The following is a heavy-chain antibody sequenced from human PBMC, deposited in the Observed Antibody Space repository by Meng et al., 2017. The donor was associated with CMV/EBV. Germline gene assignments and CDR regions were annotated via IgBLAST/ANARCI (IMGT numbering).Heavy chain of an antibody. CDR3: ARGGHYCSSTSCSPLYYFDY. CDR1: FSGYY. CDR2: INHSGST. Sequence: FSGYYWSWIRQPPGKGLEWIGEINHSGSTNYNPSLKSRVTISVDTSKNQFSLKLSSVTAADTAVYYCARGGHYCSSTSCSPLYYFDYWGQETLVTVSS. D-gene: IGHD2-2*01. V-gene: IGHV4-34*01. J-gene: IGHJ4*02.